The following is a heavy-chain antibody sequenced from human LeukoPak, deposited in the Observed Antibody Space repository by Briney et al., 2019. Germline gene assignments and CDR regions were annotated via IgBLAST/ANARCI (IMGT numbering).Heavy chain of an antibody. D-gene: IGHD6-13*01. CDR2: TVGSRPDT. V-gene: IGHV3-23*01. CDR1: GFTFTNYA. CDR3: AKDGPSAAADGGYYYYYMDV. Sequence: GGSLRLSCAASGFTFTNYAMSWVRPTPGKGLEWVAATVGSRPDTYHADSVKGRFTVSRDNSRNTLYLQMNSLRAEDTAVYYCAKDGPSAAADGGYYYYYMDVWGKGTTVTVSS. J-gene: IGHJ6*03.